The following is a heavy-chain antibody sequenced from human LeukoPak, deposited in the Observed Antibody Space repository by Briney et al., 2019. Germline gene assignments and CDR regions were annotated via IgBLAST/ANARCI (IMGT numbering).Heavy chain of an antibody. J-gene: IGHJ4*02. V-gene: IGHV3-48*03. D-gene: IGHD5-18*01. CDR1: GFTFSSYE. CDR2: ISSSGSTI. Sequence: PGGSLRLSCAASGFTFSSYEMNWVRQAPGKGLEWVSYISSSGSTIYYADSVKGRFTISRDNAKNSLYLQMNSLRAEDTALYYCARAVDTAMALYYFDYWGQGTLVTVSS. CDR3: ARAVDTAMALYYFDY.